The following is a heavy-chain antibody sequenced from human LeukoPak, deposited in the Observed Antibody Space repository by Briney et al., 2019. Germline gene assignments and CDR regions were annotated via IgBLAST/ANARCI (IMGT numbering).Heavy chain of an antibody. V-gene: IGHV4-34*01. J-gene: IGHJ5*02. CDR2: MNHSGST. CDR3: ARVMSKQYQLLKNWFDP. CDR1: GGSFSGYY. D-gene: IGHD2-2*01. Sequence: SETLSPTCAVSGGSFSGYYWSWIRQPPGKGLEWIGEMNHSGSTNHNPSLKSRVTISVDTSKNRFSLKLSSVTAADTAVYYCARVMSKQYQLLKNWFDPWGQGTLVTVSS.